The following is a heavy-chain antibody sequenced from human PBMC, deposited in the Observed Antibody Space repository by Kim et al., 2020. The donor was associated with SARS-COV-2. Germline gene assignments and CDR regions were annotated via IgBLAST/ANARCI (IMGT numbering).Heavy chain of an antibody. Sequence: GGSLRLSCAASGFSFNTYDMNWVRQAPGKGLEWVAYIRGTSDIIYYADSVRGRFTIFRDNAKNSLYLQMNRLRDEDTAVYYCVRGLFGIDHWGQGTLVTVSS. D-gene: IGHD3-3*01. V-gene: IGHV3-48*02. CDR2: IRGTSDII. CDR1: GFSFNTYD. CDR3: VRGLFGIDH. J-gene: IGHJ4*02.